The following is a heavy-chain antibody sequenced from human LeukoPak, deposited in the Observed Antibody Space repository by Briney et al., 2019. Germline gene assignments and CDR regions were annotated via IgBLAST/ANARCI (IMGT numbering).Heavy chain of an antibody. CDR2: INPSGGST. J-gene: IGHJ4*02. CDR3: ARLLEAGNFDY. CDR1: GYTFTRYY. V-gene: IGHV1-46*01. Sequence: ASVKVSCKASGYTFTRYYMHWVRQASGQGLEWMGIINPSGGSTSYAQKFQGRVTMTRDTSTSTVYMELSSLRSEDTAVYYCARLLEAGNFDYWGQGALVTVSS. D-gene: IGHD6-13*01.